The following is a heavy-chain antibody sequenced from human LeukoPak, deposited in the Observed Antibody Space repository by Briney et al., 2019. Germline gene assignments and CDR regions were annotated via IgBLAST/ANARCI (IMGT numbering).Heavy chain of an antibody. CDR1: GGSISSYY. J-gene: IGHJ4*02. V-gene: IGHV4-59*01. Sequence: PSETLSLTCTVSGGSISSYYWSWIRQPPGKGLEWTGYIYYSGSTNYNPSLKSRVTISVDTSKNQFSLKLSSVTAADTAVYYCARQHYSSGWYRGTDYWGQGTLVAVSS. CDR2: IYYSGST. CDR3: ARQHYSSGWYRGTDY. D-gene: IGHD6-19*01.